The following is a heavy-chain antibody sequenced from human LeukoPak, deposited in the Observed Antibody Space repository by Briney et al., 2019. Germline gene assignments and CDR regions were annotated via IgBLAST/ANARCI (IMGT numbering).Heavy chain of an antibody. Sequence: GRSMRLSCAASAFTFSSYGMHWVRQAPDKGLEWVAVIWYDGSNKYYADSVKGRFTIFRDNSKNTLYLQMNSLRAEDTAVYYCARGYVTYYYGSGSSYGMDVWGQGTTVTVSS. CDR3: ARGYVTYYYGSGSSYGMDV. CDR1: AFTFSSYG. J-gene: IGHJ6*02. V-gene: IGHV3-33*01. D-gene: IGHD3-10*01. CDR2: IWYDGSNK.